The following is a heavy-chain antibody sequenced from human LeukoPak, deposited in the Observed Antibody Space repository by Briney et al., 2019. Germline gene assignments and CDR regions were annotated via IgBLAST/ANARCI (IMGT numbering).Heavy chain of an antibody. CDR2: IYTSGST. J-gene: IGHJ3*02. CDR3: ARDRWAAAGTEGWAFDI. CDR1: GGSISSYY. V-gene: IGHV4-4*07. D-gene: IGHD6-13*01. Sequence: SETLSLTCTVSGGSISSYYWSWIRQPAGKGLVWIGRIYTSGSTNYNPSLKSRVTMSVDTSKNQFSLKLSSVTAADTAVYYCARDRWAAAGTEGWAFDIWGQGTMVTVSS.